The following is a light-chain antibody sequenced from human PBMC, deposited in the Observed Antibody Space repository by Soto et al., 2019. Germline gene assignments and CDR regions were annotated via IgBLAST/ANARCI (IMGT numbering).Light chain of an antibody. CDR3: QQYGSSPIT. Sequence: EIVMTQSPATLSVSPGERATLSCRASQNINDYLAWYQQKPGQAPRLLIYGASTRATGIPDRFSGSGSGTDFTLTISRLEPEDFAVYYCQQYGSSPITFGQGTKVDIK. CDR2: GAS. V-gene: IGKV3-20*01. J-gene: IGKJ1*01. CDR1: QNINDY.